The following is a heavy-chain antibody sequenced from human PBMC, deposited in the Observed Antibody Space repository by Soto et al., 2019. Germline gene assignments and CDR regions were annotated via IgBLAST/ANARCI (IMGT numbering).Heavy chain of an antibody. V-gene: IGHV3-30-3*01. J-gene: IGHJ4*02. Sequence: GGSLRLSCAASVFTFSSYAVHWVRQAPGKGLEWVAVISYDGSNKYYADSVKGRFTISRDNSKNTLYLQMNSLRAEDTAVYYCARSLVATTTNDYWGQGTLVTVSS. CDR1: VFTFSSYA. CDR3: ARSLVATTTNDY. CDR2: ISYDGSNK. D-gene: IGHD3-22*01.